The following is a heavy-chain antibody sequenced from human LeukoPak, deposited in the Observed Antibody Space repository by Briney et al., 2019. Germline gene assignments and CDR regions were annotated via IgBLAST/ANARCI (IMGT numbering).Heavy chain of an antibody. CDR3: ARERRLSFDI. CDR1: EGTFSSYA. Sequence: ASVKVSCKASEGTFSSYAISWVRQAPGQGLEWMGGIIPIFGTANYAQKFQGRVTITADESTSTAYMELSSLRSEDTAVYYCARERRLSFDIWGQGTMVIVSS. V-gene: IGHV1-69*13. D-gene: IGHD6-25*01. J-gene: IGHJ3*02. CDR2: IIPIFGTA.